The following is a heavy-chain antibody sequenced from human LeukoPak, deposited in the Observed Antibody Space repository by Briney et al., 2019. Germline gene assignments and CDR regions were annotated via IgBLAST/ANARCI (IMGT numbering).Heavy chain of an antibody. Sequence: PSETLSLTCTVSGGSISSSSYYWGWIRQPPGKGLEWIGSIYYSGSTYYNLSLKSRLTISVETSKNQFSLKLSSVTAADTAVYYFARHASEVTTGAFDIWGQGTMVTVSS. J-gene: IGHJ3*02. CDR3: ARHASEVTTGAFDI. CDR2: IYYSGST. V-gene: IGHV4-39*01. CDR1: GGSISSSSYY. D-gene: IGHD4-17*01.